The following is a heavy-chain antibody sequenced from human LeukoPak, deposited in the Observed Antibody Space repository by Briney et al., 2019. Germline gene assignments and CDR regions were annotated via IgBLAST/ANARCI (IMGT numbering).Heavy chain of an antibody. CDR2: INHSGST. CDR3: VRGTDLTAWNSYWYFDL. D-gene: IGHD7-27*01. CDR1: GGSFSGYY. J-gene: IGHJ2*01. Sequence: PSETLSLTCAVYGGSFSGYYWSWIRQPPGKGLEWIEEINHSGSTNYNPSLKSRVTISVDTSKNQFSLKLSSVTAADTAVYYCVRGTDLTAWNSYWYFDLWGRGTLVTVSS. V-gene: IGHV4-34*01.